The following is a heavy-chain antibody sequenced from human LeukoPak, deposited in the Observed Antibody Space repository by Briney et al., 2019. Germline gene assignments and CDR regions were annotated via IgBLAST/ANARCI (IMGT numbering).Heavy chain of an antibody. CDR1: GGSINSYY. V-gene: IGHV4-59*01. Sequence: PSETLSLTCTVSGGSINSYYWSWIRQPPGKGLEWIGYIYYSGSTNYNPSLKSRVTKSVDTSKNQFSLKLRSVTAADTAVYYCARISSSNWYNERGAFDVWGQGTMVTVSS. CDR2: IYYSGST. CDR3: ARISSSNWYNERGAFDV. D-gene: IGHD6-13*01. J-gene: IGHJ3*01.